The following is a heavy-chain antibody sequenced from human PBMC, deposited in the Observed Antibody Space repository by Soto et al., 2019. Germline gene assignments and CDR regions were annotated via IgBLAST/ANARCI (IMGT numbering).Heavy chain of an antibody. CDR2: ISPKGTYR. V-gene: IGHV3-11*05. CDR3: ATDTWLVQYYSPDMDI. CDR1: GFTFSDYY. Sequence: QVQLVESGGGLVKPGGSLRLSCATSGFTFSDYYMSWIRQAPGKGLEFVSYISPKGTYRTYADSVKGRFTISRDNAKNSFSLQINSLRCEKTALCCCATDTWLVQYYSPDMDIWGHGTTVPISS. D-gene: IGHD6-19*01. J-gene: IGHJ6*02.